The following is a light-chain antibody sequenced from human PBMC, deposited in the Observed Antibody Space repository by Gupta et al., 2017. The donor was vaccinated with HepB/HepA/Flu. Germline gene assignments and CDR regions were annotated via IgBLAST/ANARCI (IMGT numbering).Light chain of an antibody. V-gene: IGKV1-39*01. CDR3: QQRYITPWT. J-gene: IGKJ1*01. CDR1: QSLSGY. CDR2: AAS. Sequence: DIQMTQSPSSLSASVGDRVTITCRASQSLSGYLNWYQHKPGIAPKLLIYAASRLQTGVPSRFSGSGSGTDFTLTISSLQPEDFATYYCQQRYITPWTFGPGTRVEIK.